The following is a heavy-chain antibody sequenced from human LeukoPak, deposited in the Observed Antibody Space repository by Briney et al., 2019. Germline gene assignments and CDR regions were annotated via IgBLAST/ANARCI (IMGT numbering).Heavy chain of an antibody. CDR3: ARRYDSSGYYDY. D-gene: IGHD3-22*01. CDR1: GGTFSSYN. V-gene: IGHV1-69*02. CDR2: IIPILGIA. Sequence: SVKVCCKASGGTFSSYNNSWVRQAPGQGLEWMGRIIPILGIANYAQKFQGRVTITADKSTSTAYMELSSLRSEDTAVYYCARRYDSSGYYDYWGQGTLVTVSS. J-gene: IGHJ4*02.